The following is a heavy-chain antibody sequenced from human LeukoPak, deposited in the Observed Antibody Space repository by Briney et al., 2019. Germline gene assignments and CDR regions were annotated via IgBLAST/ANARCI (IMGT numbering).Heavy chain of an antibody. CDR2: ISYEGSNK. J-gene: IGHJ4*02. V-gene: IGHV3-30*03. Sequence: GGSLRLSCAASGFTFSTYSINWVRQAPGKGLEWVAVISYEGSNKYYADSVKGRFTISRDNSKNTLYLQMNSLRAEDTALYYCAREGPSYGSGSYLDYWGQGTLVTVSS. CDR1: GFTFSTYS. CDR3: AREGPSYGSGSYLDY. D-gene: IGHD3-10*01.